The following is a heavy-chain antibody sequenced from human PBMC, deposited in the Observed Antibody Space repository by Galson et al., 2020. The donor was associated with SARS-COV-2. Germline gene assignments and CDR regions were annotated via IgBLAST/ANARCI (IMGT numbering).Heavy chain of an antibody. Sequence: WGSLRLSCAASGYTFSSYGMHWVRQAPGKGLEWVAVISYDGSNKYYAYLVKGRITISRDNSKNTLYLQMTSLRAEDTVVYYCAKASPGAYAYFDYCGQGTLVTVAS. V-gene: IGHV3-30*18. D-gene: IGHD2-8*01. J-gene: IGHJ4*02. CDR3: AKASPGAYAYFDY. CDR1: GYTFSSYG. CDR2: ISYDGSNK.